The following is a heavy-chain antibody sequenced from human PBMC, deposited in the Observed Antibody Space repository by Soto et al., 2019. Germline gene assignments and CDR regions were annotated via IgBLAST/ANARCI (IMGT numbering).Heavy chain of an antibody. J-gene: IGHJ4*02. V-gene: IGHV3-48*03. D-gene: IGHD6-13*01. CDR2: ISSSGSTI. Sequence: GESLKISCAASGFTFSSYEMNWVRQAPGKGLEWVSYISSSGSTIYYADSVKGRFTISRDNAKNSLYLQMNSLGAEDTAVYYCARDQSLSSSSWFYYFDYWGQGTLVTVSS. CDR3: ARDQSLSSSSWFYYFDY. CDR1: GFTFSSYE.